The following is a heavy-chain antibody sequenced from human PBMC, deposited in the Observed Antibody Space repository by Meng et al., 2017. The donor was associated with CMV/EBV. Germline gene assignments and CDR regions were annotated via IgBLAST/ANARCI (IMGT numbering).Heavy chain of an antibody. Sequence: QLQLQGSGPGLVKPSETLSLTVTVSGGSISSSSYYWGWIRQPPGKGLEWIGSIYYSGSTYYNPSLKSRVTISVDTSKNQFSLKLSSVTAADTAVYYCASTANYDFWSGYYRPFDYWGQGTLVTVSS. CDR1: GGSISSSSYY. CDR2: IYYSGST. CDR3: ASTANYDFWSGYYRPFDY. J-gene: IGHJ4*02. V-gene: IGHV4-39*07. D-gene: IGHD3-3*01.